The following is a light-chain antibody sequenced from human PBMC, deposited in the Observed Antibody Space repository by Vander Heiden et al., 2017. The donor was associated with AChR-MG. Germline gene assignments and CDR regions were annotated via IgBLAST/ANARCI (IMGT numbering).Light chain of an antibody. Sequence: QSVLTQPPSASGTPGQRVTISCSGSSSNMGSNTVSGYQQLPGTAPKLLIYSNNQRPSGVPDRFSGSKSGTSASLAISGLQSEDEADYYCAAWDDSLNGWVFGGGTKLTVL. V-gene: IGLV1-44*01. CDR3: AAWDDSLNGWV. J-gene: IGLJ3*02. CDR1: SSNMGSNT. CDR2: SNN.